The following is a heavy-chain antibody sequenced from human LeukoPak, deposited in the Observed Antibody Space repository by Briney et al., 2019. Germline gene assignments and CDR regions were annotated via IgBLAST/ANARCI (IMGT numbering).Heavy chain of an antibody. Sequence: GGSLRLSCAASGFTFSDYYMSWIRQAPGKGLEGVSYISSSGSTIYYADSVKGRFTISRDNAKNSLYLQMNSLRAEDTAVYYCARDTALYYYFNAFDIWGQGTMVTVSS. CDR2: ISSSGSTI. CDR1: GFTFSDYY. D-gene: IGHD3-3*01. J-gene: IGHJ3*02. V-gene: IGHV3-11*04. CDR3: ARDTALYYYFNAFDI.